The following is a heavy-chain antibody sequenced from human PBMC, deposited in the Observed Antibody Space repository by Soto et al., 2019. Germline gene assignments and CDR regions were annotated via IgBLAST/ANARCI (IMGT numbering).Heavy chain of an antibody. CDR1: GGTFSSYA. J-gene: IGHJ3*02. CDR3: ARWLATTPEPVDAFDI. Sequence: SVKVSCKASGGTFSSYAISWVRQASGQGLEWMGGIIPIFGTANYAQKFQGRVTITADESTSTAYMELSSLRSEDTAVYYCARWLATTPEPVDAFDIWGQGTMVTVSS. CDR2: IIPIFGTA. D-gene: IGHD1-26*01. V-gene: IGHV1-69*13.